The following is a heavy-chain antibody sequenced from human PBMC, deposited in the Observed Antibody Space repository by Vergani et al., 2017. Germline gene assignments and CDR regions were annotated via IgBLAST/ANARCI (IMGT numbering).Heavy chain of an antibody. V-gene: IGHV3-30-3*01. CDR1: GFTFSSYA. CDR2: ISYDGSNK. J-gene: IGHJ5*02. D-gene: IGHD2-21*02. Sequence: QVQLVESGGGVVQPGRSLRLSCAASGFTFSSYAMHWVRQAPGKGLEWVAVISYDGSNKYYADSVKGRFTISRDNSKNTLYLQMNSLRAEDTAVYYCARDLGGDCCLYNXFDPWGQGTLVTVSS. CDR3: ARDLGGDCCLYNXFDP.